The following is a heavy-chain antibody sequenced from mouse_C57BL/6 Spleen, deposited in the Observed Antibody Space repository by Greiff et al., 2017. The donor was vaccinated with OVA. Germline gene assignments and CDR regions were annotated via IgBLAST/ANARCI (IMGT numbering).Heavy chain of an antibody. CDR2: ISSGGDYI. Sequence: EVMLVESGEGLVKPGGSLKLSCAASGFTFSSYAMSWVRQTPEKRLEWVAYISSGGDYIYYADTVKGRFTISRDNARNTLYLQMSSLKSEDTAMYYCTRVLGSYWYFDVWGTGTTVTVSS. V-gene: IGHV5-9-1*02. D-gene: IGHD1-1*01. J-gene: IGHJ1*03. CDR3: TRVLGSYWYFDV. CDR1: GFTFSSYA.